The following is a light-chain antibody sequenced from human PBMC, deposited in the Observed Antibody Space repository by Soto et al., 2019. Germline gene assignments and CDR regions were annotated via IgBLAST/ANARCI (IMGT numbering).Light chain of an antibody. CDR2: EVT. CDR1: SSDVGGYNY. J-gene: IGLJ2*01. V-gene: IGLV2-14*01. CDR3: SSYAGSSTPVV. Sequence: QSALTQPASVSGSPGQSITISCTGTSSDVGGYNYVSWYQQHPGKAPKLMIYEVTNRPSGVSTRFSGSKSGNTASLTISGLQAEDEAEYYCSSYAGSSTPVVFGGGTKLTVL.